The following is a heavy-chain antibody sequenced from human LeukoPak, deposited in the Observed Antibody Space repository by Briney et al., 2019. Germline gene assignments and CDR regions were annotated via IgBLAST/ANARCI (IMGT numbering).Heavy chain of an antibody. CDR1: GYTFSSYG. CDR2: ISVYSGNT. V-gene: IGHV1-18*01. Sequence: ASVKVSCKASGYTFSSYGISWVRQAPGQGLEWMGWISVYSGNTNYAQRFQGRVTMTTDTSTSTAYMELRSLRSDDTAMYYCARDANGVLGGYWGQGTLVTVSS. D-gene: IGHD3-10*02. J-gene: IGHJ4*02. CDR3: ARDANGVLGGY.